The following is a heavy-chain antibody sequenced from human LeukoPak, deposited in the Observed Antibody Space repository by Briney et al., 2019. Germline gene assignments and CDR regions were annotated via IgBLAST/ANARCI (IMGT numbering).Heavy chain of an antibody. CDR2: ISSSGGST. Sequence: GGSLRLSCAASGFTFSSYAMSWVRHAPGKGLEWVSTISSSGGSTYYADSVKGRFTLSRDNSKNTLYLQMNSLKAEDTAVFYCAKAPMVTRATCYFDYWGQGTLVTVSS. CDR1: GFTFSSYA. V-gene: IGHV3-23*01. CDR3: AKAPMVTRATCYFDY. D-gene: IGHD3-10*01. J-gene: IGHJ4*02.